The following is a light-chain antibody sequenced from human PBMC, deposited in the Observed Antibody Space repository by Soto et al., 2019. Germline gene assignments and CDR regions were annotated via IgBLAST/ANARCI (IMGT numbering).Light chain of an antibody. V-gene: IGLV1-40*01. Sequence: QSVLTQPPSVSGAPGQRVTISCTGSSSNIGAHYDVHWYQQLPGTAPKLLIYGNSNRPSGVPDRFSGSKSGTSASLAITGLQAEDEADYYCQSYDSSPSGWVFGGGTKLTVL. CDR1: SSNIGAHYD. CDR2: GNS. CDR3: QSYDSSPSGWV. J-gene: IGLJ3*02.